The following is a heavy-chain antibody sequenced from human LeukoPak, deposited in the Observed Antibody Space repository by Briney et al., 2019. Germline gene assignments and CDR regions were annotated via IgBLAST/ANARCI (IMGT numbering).Heavy chain of an antibody. V-gene: IGHV3-7*01. CDR3: AKGRSGSYYLEDAFDI. Sequence: PGGSLRLSCAASGFTFSSYWMSWVRQAPGKGLEWVANIKQDGSEKYYVDSVKGRFTISRDNSKNTLYLQMNSLRTEDTAVYFCAKGRSGSYYLEDAFDIWGQGTVVTVSS. J-gene: IGHJ3*02. CDR1: GFTFSSYW. CDR2: IKQDGSEK. D-gene: IGHD1-26*01.